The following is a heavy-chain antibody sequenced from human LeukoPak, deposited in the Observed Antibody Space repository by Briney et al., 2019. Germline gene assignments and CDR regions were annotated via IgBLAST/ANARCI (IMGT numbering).Heavy chain of an antibody. V-gene: IGHV1-46*01. J-gene: IGHJ6*03. CDR2: INPSGGST. CDR3: ARVQQQYYYYYYMDV. D-gene: IGHD6-13*01. CDR1: GYTFTSYY. Sequence: ASVKVSCKASGYTFTSYYMHWVRQAPGQGLEWMGIINPSGGSTSYAQKFQGRVTMTRNTSISTAYMELSSLRSEDTAVYYCARVQQQYYYYYYMDVWGKGTTVTISS.